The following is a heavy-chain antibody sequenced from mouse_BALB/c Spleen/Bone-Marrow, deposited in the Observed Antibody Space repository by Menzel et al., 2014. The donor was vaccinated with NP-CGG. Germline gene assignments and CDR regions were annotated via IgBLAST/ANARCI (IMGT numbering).Heavy chain of an antibody. V-gene: IGHV5-9-2*01. J-gene: IGHJ2*01. CDR3: ARQYGSSYFDY. CDR1: GFTFSSYG. Sequence: EVKLQESGGGLVKPGGSLKLSCAASGFTFSSYGMSWVRQTPEKRLEWVATISGGGSYTYYPDGVKGRFTISRDNAKNNLYLQMSSLRSEDTALYYCARQYGSSYFDYWGQGTTLTVSS. CDR2: ISGGGSYT. D-gene: IGHD1-1*01.